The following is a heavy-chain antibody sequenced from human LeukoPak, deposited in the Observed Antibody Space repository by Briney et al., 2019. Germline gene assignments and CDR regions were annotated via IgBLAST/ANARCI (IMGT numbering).Heavy chain of an antibody. V-gene: IGHV3-7*01. J-gene: IGHJ4*02. CDR2: IKQDGSDK. CDR3: ARDSAVSSFDY. Sequence: PGGSLRVSCAASGFTFSSYWMSWVRQAPGKGLERVANIKQDGSDKYYVDSVKGRFTISRDNAKNSLYLQMNSLRAEDTAVYYCARDSAVSSFDYWGQGTLVTVSS. D-gene: IGHD2-8*01. CDR1: GFTFSSYW.